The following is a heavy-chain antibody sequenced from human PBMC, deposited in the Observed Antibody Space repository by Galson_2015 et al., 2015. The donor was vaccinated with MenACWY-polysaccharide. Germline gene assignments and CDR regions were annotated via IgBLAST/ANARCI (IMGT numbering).Heavy chain of an antibody. CDR1: GLTFSSSW. CDR3: ANWRWLPH. V-gene: IGHV3-7*01. D-gene: IGHD5-24*01. CDR2: IKPDGSEK. Sequence: SLRLSCAASGLTFSSSWMNWVHQAPGKGLEWVASIKPDGSEKYYVDSVKGRFSISRDNAKNSLYLQMNSLRAEDTAVYYCANWRWLPHWGQGTLVTVSS. J-gene: IGHJ4*02.